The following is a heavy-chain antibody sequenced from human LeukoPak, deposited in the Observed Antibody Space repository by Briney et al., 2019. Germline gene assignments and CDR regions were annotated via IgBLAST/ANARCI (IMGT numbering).Heavy chain of an antibody. CDR1: GYSFTSYW. V-gene: IGHV5-51*01. CDR2: IYPGDSDT. CDR3: ASTYYYDSSGYYFDY. D-gene: IGHD3-22*01. Sequence: GESLKISCKGSGYSFTSYWIGWVRQMPGKGLEWMGIIYPGDSDTRYSPSFQGQVIISADKSVSTAYLQWSSLKASDTAMYYCASTYYYDSSGYYFDYWGQGTLVTVSS. J-gene: IGHJ4*02.